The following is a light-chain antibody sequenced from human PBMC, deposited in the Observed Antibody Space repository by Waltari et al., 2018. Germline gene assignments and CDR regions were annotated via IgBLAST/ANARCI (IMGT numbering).Light chain of an antibody. CDR2: GAS. CDR3: HQYNSWPPFT. J-gene: IGKJ2*01. V-gene: IGKV3-15*01. CDR1: QNVNNN. Sequence: EVVMTQSPATLSVSPGERATLSCRASQNVNNNLAWYQQKPGQAPRRLRYGASTTATDIPARFSGSGSGTEFTLTISSLQSEDFAVYYCHQYNSWPPFTFGQGTKLEIK.